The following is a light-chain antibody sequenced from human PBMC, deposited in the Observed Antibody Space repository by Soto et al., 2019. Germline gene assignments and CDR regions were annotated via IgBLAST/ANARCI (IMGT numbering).Light chain of an antibody. CDR2: WAS. J-gene: IGKJ1*01. CDR3: QQYYDAPQN. CDR1: QSVLYSSNNKNY. V-gene: IGKV4-1*01. Sequence: DIVMTQSPDALAVSLGERATINCKSSQSVLYSSNNKNYLAWYQQKPGQPPKLPIYWASTRESGVPDRFSGSGSGTDFTLTISRLQAEDVAVYYCQQYYDAPQNFGQGTKVEIK.